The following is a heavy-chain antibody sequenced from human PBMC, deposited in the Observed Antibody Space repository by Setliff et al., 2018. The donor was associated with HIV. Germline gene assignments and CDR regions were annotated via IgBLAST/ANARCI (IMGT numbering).Heavy chain of an antibody. D-gene: IGHD5-18*01. CDR1: GGSFSGYY. CDR2: INNSGST. Sequence: SETLSLTCAVYGGSFSGYYWSWIRQPPGKGLEWIGEINNSGSTTYKPSLRSRVTISVDTSKNQFSLKLTSVNAADTAVYYCARVGYTYGHAHDAFDIWGLGTMVTVSS. J-gene: IGHJ3*02. CDR3: ARVGYTYGHAHDAFDI. V-gene: IGHV4-34*01.